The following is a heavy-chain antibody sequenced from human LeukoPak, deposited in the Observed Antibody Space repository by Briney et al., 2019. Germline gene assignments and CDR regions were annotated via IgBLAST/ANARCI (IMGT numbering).Heavy chain of an antibody. CDR3: ARSAYGSGWLDY. Sequence: SETLSLTCTVSGDSISSSSYYWGWIRQPPGKGLEWIGSIYYSGSTYYNPSLKSRVTISVEMSKNQFSLKLSSVTGADTAVCYCARSAYGSGWLDYWGQGTLVTVSS. V-gene: IGHV4-39*01. CDR2: IYYSGST. J-gene: IGHJ4*02. D-gene: IGHD6-19*01. CDR1: GDSISSSSYY.